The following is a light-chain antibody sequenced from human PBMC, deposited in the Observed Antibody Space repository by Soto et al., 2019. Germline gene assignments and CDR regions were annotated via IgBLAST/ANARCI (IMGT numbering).Light chain of an antibody. Sequence: QSALTQPASVSGSPGQSITISCTGTSSDVGGYNYVSWYQQHPGKAPKLMIYDVSNRPSGVSNRFSGSKSGNTASLTISGIQAEDEADYYCSSYTSSSRYVFGTGTKLTVL. CDR2: DVS. V-gene: IGLV2-14*01. CDR1: SSDVGGYNY. J-gene: IGLJ1*01. CDR3: SSYTSSSRYV.